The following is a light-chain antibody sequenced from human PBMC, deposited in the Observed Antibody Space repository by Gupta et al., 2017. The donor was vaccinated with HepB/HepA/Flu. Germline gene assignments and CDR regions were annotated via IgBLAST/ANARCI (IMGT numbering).Light chain of an antibody. CDR3: SSYTSSSTRV. J-gene: IGLJ2*01. CDR2: DVS. Sequence: QSALTQPASVSGSPGQSITISCTGTSSDVGGYNYVSWYPQHPGKAPKLMVYDVSNRPSGVANRFSGSKSGNTASLTISGLQDEDEADYYCSSYTSSSTRVFGGGTKLTVL. CDR1: SSDVGGYNY. V-gene: IGLV2-14*03.